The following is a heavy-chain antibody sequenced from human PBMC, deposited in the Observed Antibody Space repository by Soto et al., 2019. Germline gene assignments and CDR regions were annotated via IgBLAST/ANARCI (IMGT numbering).Heavy chain of an antibody. CDR3: ARGYSSHADEPFDL. CDR2: IYPDDSDT. V-gene: IGHV5-51*01. J-gene: IGHJ3*01. D-gene: IGHD5-12*01. CDR1: EIISRSDW. Sequence: GAAEKRCGKGTEIISRSDWTGSLRQIHGKGLEWMGIIYPDDSDTRYSPSFQGQVTISADKSISTAYLQWSSLKASDTAMYYCARGYSSHADEPFDLCVQGKMLTL.